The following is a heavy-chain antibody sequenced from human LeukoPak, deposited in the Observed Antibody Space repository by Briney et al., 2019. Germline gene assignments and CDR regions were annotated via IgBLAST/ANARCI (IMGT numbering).Heavy chain of an antibody. V-gene: IGHV4-34*01. J-gene: IGHJ6*03. CDR1: GGSVSGYS. D-gene: IGHD5-18*01. Sequence: KSSETLSLTCAVSGGSVSGYSWSWIRQPPGKGLEWIGDITDRGGTSYTPSLKSRVTISLDTSKNQFSLHLTSVTAADTAVYYCARLHADTSLTPYYYYIYVWGKGTTVTVSS. CDR2: ITDRGGT. CDR3: ARLHADTSLTPYYYYIYV.